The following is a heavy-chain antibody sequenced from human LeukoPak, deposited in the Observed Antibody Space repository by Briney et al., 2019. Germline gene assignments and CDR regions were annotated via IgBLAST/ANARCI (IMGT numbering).Heavy chain of an antibody. V-gene: IGHV1-2*02. CDR3: AREYYGSGSYLVY. CDR2: INPNSGGT. D-gene: IGHD3-10*01. CDR1: GYTFTGYY. J-gene: IGHJ4*02. Sequence: ASVKVSCTASGYTFTGYYMHWVRQAPGLGLEWMGWINPNSGGTNYAQKLQGRVTMTRDTSISTAYMELSRLRSDDTAVYYCAREYYGSGSYLVYWGQGTLVTVSS.